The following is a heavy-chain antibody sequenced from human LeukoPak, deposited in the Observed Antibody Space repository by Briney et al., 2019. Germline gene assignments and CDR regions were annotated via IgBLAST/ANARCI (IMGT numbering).Heavy chain of an antibody. CDR2: ICSNGDNT. CDR1: GFTFRKYV. Sequence: GGCLRLSCAASGFTFRKYVMHWVRQAPGKGLEYVSAICSNGDNTYYANSVKGRVTISRDNSKNTLYLQMDSLRAEDVAVYYCARDGGYDNSGYNYFDSWGLGTLVTVSS. CDR3: ARDGGYDNSGYNYFDS. V-gene: IGHV3-64*01. J-gene: IGHJ4*02. D-gene: IGHD3-22*01.